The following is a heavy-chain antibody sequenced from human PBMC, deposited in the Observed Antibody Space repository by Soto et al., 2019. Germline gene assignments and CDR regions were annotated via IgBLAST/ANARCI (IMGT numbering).Heavy chain of an antibody. CDR1: GFTFSSYW. CDR2: IKQDGSEK. Sequence: EVQLVESGGGLVQPGGSLRLSCAASGFTFSSYWMSWVRQAPGKGLEWVANIKQDGSEKYYVDSVKGRFTISRDNAKNSLYLQMNSLRAQETAVYYCARVGYCSGRSCYSGGDAFDIWGQGTMVTVSS. D-gene: IGHD2-15*01. CDR3: ARVGYCSGRSCYSGGDAFDI. J-gene: IGHJ3*02. V-gene: IGHV3-7*01.